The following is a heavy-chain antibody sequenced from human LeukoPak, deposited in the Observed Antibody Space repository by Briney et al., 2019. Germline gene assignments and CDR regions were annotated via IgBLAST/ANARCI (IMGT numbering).Heavy chain of an antibody. CDR2: IYHSGST. D-gene: IGHD2-15*01. J-gene: IGHJ3*02. CDR3: ARVRWDCSGGSCYSGSDAFDI. Sequence: SETLSLTCAVSGGSISSGGYSWSWIRQPPGKGLEWIGYIYHSGSTYYNPSLKSRVTISVDRSKNQFSLKLSSVTAADTAVYYCARVRWDCSGGSCYSGSDAFDIWGQGTMVTVSS. V-gene: IGHV4-30-2*01. CDR1: GGSISSGGYS.